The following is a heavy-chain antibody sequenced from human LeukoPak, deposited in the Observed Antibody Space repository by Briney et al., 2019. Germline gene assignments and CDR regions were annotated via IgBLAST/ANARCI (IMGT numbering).Heavy chain of an antibody. D-gene: IGHD6-6*01. Sequence: ASVKVSCKASGYTFSSYGFSWVRQAPGQGLEWVGWISAYNGHTSYAQKLRGRVTMTTDTSTNTVYMELRSLRSDDTAVYYCARDGAARPRYYYYMDVWGKGTTVAVSS. CDR3: ARDGAARPRYYYYMDV. V-gene: IGHV1-18*01. J-gene: IGHJ6*03. CDR1: GYTFSSYG. CDR2: ISAYNGHT.